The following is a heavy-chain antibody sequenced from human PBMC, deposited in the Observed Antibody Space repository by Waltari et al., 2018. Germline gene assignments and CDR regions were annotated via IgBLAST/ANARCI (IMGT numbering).Heavy chain of an antibody. CDR2: ISSGSSYT. J-gene: IGHJ4*02. V-gene: IGHV3-21*01. Sequence: EVQLVESGGGLVKPGGSLRLSCAASGFTFSSYNMNWVRQAPGKGLELVSSISSGSSYTHYAEAVKGRFTISRDNAKNSLYLQMNSLRAEDTAVYYCATGGWGFYFDYWGPGTLVTVSS. CDR3: ATGGWGFYFDY. D-gene: IGHD7-27*01. CDR1: GFTFSSYN.